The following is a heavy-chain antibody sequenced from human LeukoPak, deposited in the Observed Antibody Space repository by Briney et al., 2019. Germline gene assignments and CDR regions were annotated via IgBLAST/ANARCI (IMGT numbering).Heavy chain of an antibody. CDR3: AMNGTCDY. V-gene: IGHV3-13*04. Sequence: GGSLRLSCAASGFTFSSYDMHWVHQATGKGLEWVSAIGTAGDTYYPGSVKGRFTISRDNSKSTLYLQMSSLRAEDTAMYYCAMNGTCDYWGRGTLFTVS. CDR2: IGTAGDT. J-gene: IGHJ4*02. CDR1: GFTFSSYD. D-gene: IGHD1-1*01.